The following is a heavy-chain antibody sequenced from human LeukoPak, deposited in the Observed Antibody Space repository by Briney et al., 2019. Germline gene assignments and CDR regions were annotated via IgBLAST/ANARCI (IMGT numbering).Heavy chain of an antibody. CDR1: GFTLSTYN. CDR2: MKHDGIEK. CDR3: AREGREGYNYPALDF. Sequence: GGSLRLSCAASGFTLSTYNTHWVRQAPGKGLEWVANMKHDGIEKYHVDSVKGRFTISRDNTKNSLYLHMSSLRVEDTAVYYCAREGREGYNYPALDFWGQGILVTVSS. J-gene: IGHJ4*02. D-gene: IGHD5-24*01. V-gene: IGHV3-7*05.